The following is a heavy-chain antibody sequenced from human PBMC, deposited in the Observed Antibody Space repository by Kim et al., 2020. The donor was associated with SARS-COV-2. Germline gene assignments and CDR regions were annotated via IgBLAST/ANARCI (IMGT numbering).Heavy chain of an antibody. J-gene: IGHJ4*02. D-gene: IGHD6-13*01. V-gene: IGHV3-23*01. CDR3: AKGDSPGIAAAGDY. CDR2: ISGSGGST. Sequence: GGSLRLSCAASGFTFSSYAMSWVRQAPGKGLEWVSAISGSGGSTYYADSVKGRFTISRDNSKNTLYLQMNSLRAEDTAVYYCAKGDSPGIAAAGDYWGQGTLVTVSS. CDR1: GFTFSSYA.